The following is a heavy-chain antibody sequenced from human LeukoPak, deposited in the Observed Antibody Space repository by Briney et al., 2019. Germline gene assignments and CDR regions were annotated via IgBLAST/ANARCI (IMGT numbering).Heavy chain of an antibody. CDR1: GFTFSDYY. CDR2: ISSSSSYT. V-gene: IGHV3-11*05. D-gene: IGHD3-16*02. J-gene: IGHJ4*02. Sequence: GGSLRLSCAASGFTFSDYYMSWIRQAPGKGLEWVSYISSSSSYTNYADSVKGRFTISRDNAKNSLYLQMNSLRAEDTAVYYCARVVYDYVWGSYRYPDYWGQGTLVTVSS. CDR3: ARVVYDYVWGSYRYPDY.